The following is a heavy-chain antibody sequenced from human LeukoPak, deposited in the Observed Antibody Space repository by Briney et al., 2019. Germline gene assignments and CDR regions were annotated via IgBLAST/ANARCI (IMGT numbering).Heavy chain of an antibody. CDR1: GVTFSGNA. J-gene: IGHJ4*02. CDR2: VGGDENT. D-gene: IGHD6-19*01. Sequence: GGSLRLSCVASGVTFSGNAMSWVRQAPGRGLEWVSGVGGDENTHYADFVRGRFTISRDNSKNMVFLQMNSLTVEDTALYYCAKDLSWWVAADYWGQGALVTVSS. V-gene: IGHV3-23*01. CDR3: AKDLSWWVAADY.